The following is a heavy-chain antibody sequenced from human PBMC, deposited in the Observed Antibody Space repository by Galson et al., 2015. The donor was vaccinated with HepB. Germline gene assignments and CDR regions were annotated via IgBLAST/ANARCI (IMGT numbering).Heavy chain of an antibody. Sequence: SLRLSCAASGFTFGDYAMSWVRQAPGKGLEWVGFIRSKAYGGTTEYAASVKGRFTISRDDSKSIAYLQMNSLKTEDTAVYYCTTFPDYDSSGYYRYYYGMDVWGQGTTVTVSS. V-gene: IGHV3-49*04. CDR1: GFTFGDYA. D-gene: IGHD3-22*01. CDR3: TTFPDYDSSGYYRYYYGMDV. CDR2: IRSKAYGGTT. J-gene: IGHJ6*02.